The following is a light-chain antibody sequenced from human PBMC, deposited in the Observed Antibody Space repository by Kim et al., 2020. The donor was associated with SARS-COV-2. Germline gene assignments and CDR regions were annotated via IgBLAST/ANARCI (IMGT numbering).Light chain of an antibody. CDR3: QQRSNWPPYT. J-gene: IGKJ2*01. CDR1: QSVSSY. V-gene: IGKV3-11*01. Sequence: LSPGESATLSCRASQSVSSYLAWYQQKPGQAPRLLIYDASNRATGIPARFSGGGSGTDFTLTISSLEPEDFAVYYCQQRSNWPPYTFGQGTKLEI. CDR2: DAS.